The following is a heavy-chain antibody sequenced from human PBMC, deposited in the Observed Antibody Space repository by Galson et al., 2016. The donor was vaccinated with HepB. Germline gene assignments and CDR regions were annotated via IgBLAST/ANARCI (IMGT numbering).Heavy chain of an antibody. V-gene: IGHV1-69*01. D-gene: IGHD3-3*01. J-gene: IGHJ6*02. CDR2: IIPIFGTP. CDR3: AREVSDFWSGHIYYYYGMDV. Sequence: SCKASGGTFSSYPVNWVRQAPGQGLEWMGGIIPIFGTPNYAQKFQGRVTITADESTSTAYMELSSLRSEDTAVYYRAREVSDFWSGHIYYYYGMDVWGQGTTVTVSS. CDR1: GGTFSSYP.